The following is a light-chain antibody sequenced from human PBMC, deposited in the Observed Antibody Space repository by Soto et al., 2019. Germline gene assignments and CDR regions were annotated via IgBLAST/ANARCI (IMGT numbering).Light chain of an antibody. V-gene: IGLV2-8*01. CDR2: EVS. CDR3: TSYAGSNKLGV. CDR1: SSDDGAYNY. J-gene: IGLJ1*01. Sequence: QSVLTQPPSASGSPGQSVTISCTGTSSDDGAYNYVSWYQQLPGKAPKLIIYEVSKRPSGVPDRFSGSKSGNTASLTVSGLLADDEAHYYCTSYAGSNKLGVFGTGTKVT.